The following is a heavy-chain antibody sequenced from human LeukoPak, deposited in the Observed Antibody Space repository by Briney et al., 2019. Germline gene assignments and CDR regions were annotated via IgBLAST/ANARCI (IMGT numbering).Heavy chain of an antibody. Sequence: PGGSLRLSCAASVFSFKNCWMHWVRQAPGKGLEWVSRIDNGGNTKYADSVKGRVTLSSDNGKNTLYLQLKSLRADDTAVYSCVGSSGWPAYWGQGSLVSVSS. V-gene: IGHV3-74*03. J-gene: IGHJ4*02. CDR1: VFSFKNCW. CDR3: VGSSGWPAY. D-gene: IGHD6-19*01. CDR2: IDNGGNT.